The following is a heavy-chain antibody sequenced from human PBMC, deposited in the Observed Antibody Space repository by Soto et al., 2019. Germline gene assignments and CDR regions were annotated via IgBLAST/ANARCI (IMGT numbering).Heavy chain of an antibody. CDR3: ASLPLGGYCSGGSCSH. J-gene: IGHJ4*02. V-gene: IGHV1-3*01. CDR1: GYTFTSYA. D-gene: IGHD2-15*01. Sequence: GASVKVSCKASGYTFTSYAMHWVRQAPGQRLEWMGWINAGNGNTKYSQKFQGRVTITRDTSASTAYMELSSLRSEDTAVYYCASLPLGGYCSGGSCSHWGQGTLVTVSS. CDR2: INAGNGNT.